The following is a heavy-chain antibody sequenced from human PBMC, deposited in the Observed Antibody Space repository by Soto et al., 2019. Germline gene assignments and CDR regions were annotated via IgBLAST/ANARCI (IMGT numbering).Heavy chain of an antibody. CDR3: AKAARDCGGDCYYSYFDS. D-gene: IGHD2-21*02. V-gene: IGHV3-23*01. J-gene: IGHJ4*02. Sequence: GGSLRLSGSASRFTFGGYSMSWVRQAPGKGLEWVSGITGNAANTVYADSVKGRFTISRDNSKNALYLQLNSLRAEDTAVYFCAKAARDCGGDCYYSYFDSWGQGALVTFSS. CDR1: RFTFGGYS. CDR2: ITGNAANT.